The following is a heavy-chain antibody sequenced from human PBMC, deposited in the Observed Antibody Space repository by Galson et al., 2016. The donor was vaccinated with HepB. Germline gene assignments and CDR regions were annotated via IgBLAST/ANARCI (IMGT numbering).Heavy chain of an antibody. CDR1: GGSINSNNW. CDR3: ARDQGYYGSSGYRNNYFYY. J-gene: IGHJ4*02. V-gene: IGHV4-4*02. Sequence: ETLSLPCGVSGGSINSNNWWIWVRQPPGKGPEWIGEVYHSGSTTYNPSLQSRVTISVDHSKDQFSLTLTSVTAADTAVYYCARDQGYYGSSGYRNNYFYYWGQGILVTVSS. CDR2: VYHSGST. D-gene: IGHD3-22*01.